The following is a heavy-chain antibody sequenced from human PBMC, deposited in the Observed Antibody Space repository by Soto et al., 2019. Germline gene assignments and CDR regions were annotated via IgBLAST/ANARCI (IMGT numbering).Heavy chain of an antibody. Sequence: SXRLSCVSSGFNFCTYAIHWVRQAPVNGLQWVALIAYDGINTYYADSVKGRFTISRDNSKNTLHLQMNSLRPEDTGVYFCARVTPGNNLYYFSGLDVWGQGTSVTVSS. V-gene: IGHV3-30-3*01. D-gene: IGHD1-1*01. J-gene: IGHJ6*02. CDR2: IAYDGINT. CDR3: ARVTPGNNLYYFSGLDV. CDR1: GFNFCTYA.